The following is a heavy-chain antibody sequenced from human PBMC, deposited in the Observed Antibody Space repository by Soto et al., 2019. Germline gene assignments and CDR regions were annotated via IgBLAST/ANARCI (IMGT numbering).Heavy chain of an antibody. Sequence: QVQLVQSGAEVKKPGASVKVSCKASGYTFTSYGISWVRQAPGQGLEWMGWISAYNGNTNYAQKLQGRVTMTTNTSTSTAYMELRSLRSDDTAVYYCARDQPKYYYDSSGYFDYWGQGTLVTGSS. V-gene: IGHV1-18*01. CDR1: GYTFTSYG. J-gene: IGHJ4*02. CDR3: ARDQPKYYYDSSGYFDY. D-gene: IGHD3-22*01. CDR2: ISAYNGNT.